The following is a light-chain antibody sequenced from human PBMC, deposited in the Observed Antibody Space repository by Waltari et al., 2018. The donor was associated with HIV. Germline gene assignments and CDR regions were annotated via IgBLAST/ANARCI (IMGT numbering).Light chain of an antibody. CDR2: SAS. CDR1: QVINKD. V-gene: IGKV1-39*01. CDR3: QQRQQAPLT. Sequence: DIQMTQPPSSLSASVGDRVTITCQSSQVINKDSNWYFQRPGEPPKLLIYSASGLQSGVSDCFSGEGSREDCVIIIDKLRTELFLTYFSQQRQQAPLTVGGG. J-gene: IGKJ4*01.